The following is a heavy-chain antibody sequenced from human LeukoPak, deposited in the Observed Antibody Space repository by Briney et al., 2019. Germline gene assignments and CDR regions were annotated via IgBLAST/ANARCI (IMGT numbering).Heavy chain of an antibody. CDR1: GGSISSSSYY. CDR2: IYYSGST. D-gene: IGHD5-18*01. V-gene: IGHV4-39*07. CDR3: ARLWLQGYFDY. J-gene: IGHJ4*02. Sequence: SETLSLTCTVSGGSISSSSYYWGWIRQPPRKGLEWIGSIYYSGSTYYNPSLKSRVTISVDTSKNRFSLKLSSVTAADTAVYYCARLWLQGYFDYWGQGTLVTVSS.